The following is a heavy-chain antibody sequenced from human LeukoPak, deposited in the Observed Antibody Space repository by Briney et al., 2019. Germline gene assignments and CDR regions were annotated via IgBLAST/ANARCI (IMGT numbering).Heavy chain of an antibody. CDR3: ARALGRDEQYYYYGMDV. Sequence: GASVKVSCKASGYTFTSYYMHWVRQAPGQGLEWMGIINPSGGSTSYAQKFQGRVTMTRDTSTSTVYMELSSLRSEDTAVYYCARALGRDEQYYYYGMDVWGQGTTVTVSS. CDR1: GYTFTSYY. J-gene: IGHJ6*02. CDR2: INPSGGST. V-gene: IGHV1-46*01. D-gene: IGHD5-24*01.